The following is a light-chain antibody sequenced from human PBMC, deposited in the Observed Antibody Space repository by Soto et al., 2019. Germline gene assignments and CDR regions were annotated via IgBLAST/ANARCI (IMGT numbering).Light chain of an antibody. CDR1: QGISTY. CDR2: AAS. Sequence: DIQMTQSPSSLSASVGDRVTITCRASQGISTYLNWYQQKPGKAPKLLIYAASSLQSGVPSRFSGSGSETDFTLTISSLQPEDFATYSCQQSYNTTWTFGQGT. V-gene: IGKV1-39*01. J-gene: IGKJ1*01. CDR3: QQSYNTTWT.